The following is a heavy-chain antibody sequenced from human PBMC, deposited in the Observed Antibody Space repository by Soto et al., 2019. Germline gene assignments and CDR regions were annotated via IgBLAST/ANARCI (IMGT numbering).Heavy chain of an antibody. J-gene: IGHJ5*02. CDR2: IIPIFGTA. V-gene: IGHV1-69*01. CDR3: ARDPLLGSFYLNWFAP. D-gene: IGHD3-10*01. CDR1: GGTFSSYA. Sequence: QVQLVQSGAEVKKPGSSVKVSCKASGGTFSSYAISWVRQAPGQGLEWMGGIIPIFGTANYAQKFQGRVTITADESTSTAYMELSSLISEDTAVYYCARDPLLGSFYLNWFAPWGRGSLGSVSS.